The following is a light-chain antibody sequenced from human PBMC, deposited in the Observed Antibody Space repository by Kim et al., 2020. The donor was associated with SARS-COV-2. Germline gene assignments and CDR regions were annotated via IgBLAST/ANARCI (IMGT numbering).Light chain of an antibody. Sequence: SASVGARVTITCRASQSISTWLAWYQHKPGKAPKVLIYAASSLASGVPSSFSGTGSGTEFTLTISSLQPDDFATYYCQQYNRYPYTFGQGTKLEI. CDR1: QSISTW. V-gene: IGKV1-5*01. CDR2: AAS. CDR3: QQYNRYPYT. J-gene: IGKJ2*01.